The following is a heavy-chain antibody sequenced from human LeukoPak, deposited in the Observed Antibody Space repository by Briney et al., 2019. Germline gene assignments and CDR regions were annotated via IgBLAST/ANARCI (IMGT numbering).Heavy chain of an antibody. D-gene: IGHD4/OR15-4a*01. CDR2: IYYTGTT. CDR1: GGPMNGYS. Sequence: PSETRSLTWTVSGGPMNGYSWSWIRQPPGKGLECIGYIYYTGTTNYNPALKSRVSISVNTSKNQFSLQLSSVTAADTAVYYCARHVPGDYDPWGQGTLVTVSS. V-gene: IGHV4-59*08. J-gene: IGHJ5*02. CDR3: ARHVPGDYDP.